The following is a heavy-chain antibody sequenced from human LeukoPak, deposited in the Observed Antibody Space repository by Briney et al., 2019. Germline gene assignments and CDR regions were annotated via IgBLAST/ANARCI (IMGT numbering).Heavy chain of an antibody. CDR1: GLTFSSYG. CDR3: AKGGVLSWFDP. J-gene: IGHJ5*02. D-gene: IGHD3-10*01. CDR2: IRYDGSNK. V-gene: IGHV3-30*02. Sequence: GGSVRLSRAASGLTFSSYGMHWVRQAPGKRLEWWAFIRYDGSNKYYADSVTGRFTISRDNSKNTLYLQMTCLRAEDTALYYCAKGGVLSWFDPWGQGTLVTVSS.